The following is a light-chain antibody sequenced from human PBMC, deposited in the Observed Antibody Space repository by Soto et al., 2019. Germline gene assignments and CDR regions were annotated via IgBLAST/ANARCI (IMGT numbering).Light chain of an antibody. CDR2: KVS. V-gene: IGKV2-30*01. CDR1: QSLVSSDGNTY. J-gene: IGKJ1*01. CDR3: MQGTPWPPT. Sequence: DVLMTQSPLSLPVTLGQSASISCRSSQSLVSSDGNTYLNWFQQRPGQSPRRLIYKVSNRDPGVPDRFTASGSGTDFTLIIIRVDTEDVGIYYCMQGTPWPPTFGQRNKVEIK.